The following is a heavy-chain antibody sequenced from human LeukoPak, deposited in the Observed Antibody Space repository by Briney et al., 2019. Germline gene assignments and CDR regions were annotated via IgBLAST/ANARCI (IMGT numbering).Heavy chain of an antibody. Sequence: QPGGSLRLSCAASGFSFSDYWMSWVRQAPGRGLEWVGNINQDGSQNSSMDSVKGRFTISRDNAKNSLYLQMNSLGAEDTALYYCAREVTASSFDILGQGTMVTVSS. CDR2: INQDGSQN. CDR3: AREVTASSFDI. J-gene: IGHJ3*02. D-gene: IGHD2-21*02. CDR1: GFSFSDYW. V-gene: IGHV3-7*01.